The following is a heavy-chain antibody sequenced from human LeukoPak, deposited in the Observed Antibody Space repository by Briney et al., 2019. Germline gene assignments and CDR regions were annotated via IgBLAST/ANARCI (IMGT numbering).Heavy chain of an antibody. CDR1: GGSISSGDYY. CDR2: IYYSGST. CDR3: AGHQWMYHWFDP. Sequence: PSETLSLTCTVSGGSISSGDYYWSWIRQPPGKGLEWIGYIYYSGSTYYNPSLKSRVTISVDTSKNQFSLKLSSVTAADTAVYYCAGHQWMYHWFDPWGQGTLVTVSS. D-gene: IGHD5-12*01. J-gene: IGHJ5*02. V-gene: IGHV4-30-4*08.